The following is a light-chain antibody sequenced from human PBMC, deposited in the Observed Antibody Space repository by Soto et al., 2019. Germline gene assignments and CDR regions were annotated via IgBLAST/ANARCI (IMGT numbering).Light chain of an antibody. Sequence: EIVLTQSPGTLSLSPGERATLSCRASQTVSNSYMAWYQQKPGQAPTLLIYATSSRATGIPDRFSGSGSGTDFTLTISRLEPGDFAVYYCQQYGSSPRTFGQGTKVEIK. V-gene: IGKV3-20*01. CDR3: QQYGSSPRT. CDR2: ATS. J-gene: IGKJ1*01. CDR1: QTVSNSY.